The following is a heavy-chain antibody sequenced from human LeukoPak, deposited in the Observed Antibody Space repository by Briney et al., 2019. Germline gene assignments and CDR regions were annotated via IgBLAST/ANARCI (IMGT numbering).Heavy chain of an antibody. V-gene: IGHV3-48*03. CDR1: GFTFCNYE. CDR2: ITGSGSTI. CDR3: ARGLTYYDILTGFHDRLDYFDY. Sequence: PGGSLRLSCAASGFTFCNYEMNWLRQAPGKGLDWVSYITGSGSTIYYADSVRGRFTISRDNAKKSLYLQMNSLRAEDTAVYYCARGLTYYDILTGFHDRLDYFDYWGQGTLVTVSS. J-gene: IGHJ4*02. D-gene: IGHD3-9*01.